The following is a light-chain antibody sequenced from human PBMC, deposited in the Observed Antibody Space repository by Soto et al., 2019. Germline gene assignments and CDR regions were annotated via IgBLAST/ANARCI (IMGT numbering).Light chain of an antibody. CDR2: AAS. CDR3: QHYHYFRFSSTWT. J-gene: IGKJ1*01. Sequence: EIVLTQSPGTLSLSPGERATLSCRASQSVTRDYLAWYQQKPGQAPRLLIYAASSRATGIPDRFSGSGSGTDFTLTITSLEPEDFAVYYCQHYHYFRFSSTWTFGQGTRVEIK. V-gene: IGKV3-20*01. CDR1: QSVTRDY.